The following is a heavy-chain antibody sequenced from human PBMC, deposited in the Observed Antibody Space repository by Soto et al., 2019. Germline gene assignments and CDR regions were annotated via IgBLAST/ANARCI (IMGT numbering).Heavy chain of an antibody. D-gene: IGHD3-9*01. V-gene: IGHV3-53*01. CDR2: IYSEGTT. Sequence: GGSLRLSCAVSGVTVSSIYMTWVRQAPGKGLEWVSVIYSEGTTYYADSVEGRFTISRDNSKNTLYLQMNSLRAEDTAVYYCARDHLRYFDILHYPYGMLVWGQGATVCVS. CDR3: ARDHLRYFDILHYPYGMLV. CDR1: GVTVSSIY. J-gene: IGHJ6*02.